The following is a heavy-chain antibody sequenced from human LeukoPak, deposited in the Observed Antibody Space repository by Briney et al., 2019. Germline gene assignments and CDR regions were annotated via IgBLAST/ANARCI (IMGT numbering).Heavy chain of an antibody. D-gene: IGHD1-14*01. CDR3: GKNAQPVGHIYFDS. CDR2: ISASGGRL. CDR1: GFSFNSYS. J-gene: IGHJ4*02. V-gene: IGHV3-23*01. Sequence: QTGGSLRLSCAASGFSFNSYSMSWARQAPGKGLEWVSSISASGGRLDYADSVKGRFTISRDNPKNTLYLQMDGLTAEDTAVYYCGKNAQPVGHIYFDSWGQGTLVTVSS.